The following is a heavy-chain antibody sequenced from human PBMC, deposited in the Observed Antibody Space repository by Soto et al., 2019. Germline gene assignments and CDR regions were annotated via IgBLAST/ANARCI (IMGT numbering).Heavy chain of an antibody. CDR1: GASVSTPYW. CDR3: AYCTGWYRLDV. Sequence: QVYLQESGPGLVKPSGTLSLTCAVSGASVSTPYWWTWVRQPPGKDLEWIGDVYHTGGNNYNPSLMRRVTISLDKSKNQFALDMIAVTAADTAIYYCAYCTGWYRLDVWGQGTMVIVSS. CDR2: VYHTGGN. J-gene: IGHJ3*01. D-gene: IGHD6-19*01. V-gene: IGHV4-4*02.